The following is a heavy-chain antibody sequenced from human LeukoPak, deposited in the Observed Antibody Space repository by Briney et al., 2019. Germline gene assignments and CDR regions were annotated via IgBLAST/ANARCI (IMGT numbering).Heavy chain of an antibody. CDR2: ISDSGST. Sequence: SETPSLTCTVSGGSISSYYWSWIRQPPGKGLEWIGYISDSGSTNSNPSLNSRATISVDTSKNQFSLQPNSVTAADTAMYYCARLSWPGRGSRFDPWGQGTLVTVSS. V-gene: IGHV4-59*08. CDR3: ARLSWPGRGSRFDP. D-gene: IGHD3-16*01. CDR1: GGSISSYY. J-gene: IGHJ5*02.